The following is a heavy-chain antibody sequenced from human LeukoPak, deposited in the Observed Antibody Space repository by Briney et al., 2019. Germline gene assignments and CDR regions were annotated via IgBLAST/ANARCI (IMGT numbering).Heavy chain of an antibody. Sequence: GGSLRLSCAASGFTFSNAWMSWVRQAPGKGLEWVSYISSSGSTIYYADSVKGRFTISRDNAKNSLYLQMNSLRAEDTAVYYCARVRYYGSGSYYRPYYYYMDVWGKGTTVTVSS. CDR1: GFTFSNAW. V-gene: IGHV3-11*04. CDR2: ISSSGSTI. D-gene: IGHD3-10*01. CDR3: ARVRYYGSGSYYRPYYYYMDV. J-gene: IGHJ6*03.